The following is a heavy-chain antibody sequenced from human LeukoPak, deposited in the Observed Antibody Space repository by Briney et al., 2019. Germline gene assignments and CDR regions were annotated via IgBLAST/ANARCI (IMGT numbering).Heavy chain of an antibody. Sequence: GASVKVSCKASGGTFSSYAISWVRQAPGQGLEWMGGIIPIFGTANYAQKFQGRVTITADKSTSTAYMELSSLRSEDTAVYYCAGGYYYDSSGRIPIDYWGQGTLVTVSS. CDR1: GGTFSSYA. V-gene: IGHV1-69*06. CDR3: AGGYYYDSSGRIPIDY. D-gene: IGHD3-22*01. CDR2: IIPIFGTA. J-gene: IGHJ4*02.